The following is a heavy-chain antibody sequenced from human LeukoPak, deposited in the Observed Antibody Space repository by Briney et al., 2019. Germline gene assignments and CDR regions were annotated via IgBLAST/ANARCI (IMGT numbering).Heavy chain of an antibody. CDR1: GFSLSTSGMR. CDR2: IDWDDDK. Sequence: SGPALAKPTQTLTLTCTFSGFSLSTSGMRVSWIRQPPGKALEWLARIDWDDDKFYSTSLKTRLTISKDTSKNQVVLTMTNMDPVDTATYYCARSSLGYCSGGSCYKHYDYWGQGTLVTASS. D-gene: IGHD2-15*01. CDR3: ARSSLGYCSGGSCYKHYDY. J-gene: IGHJ4*02. V-gene: IGHV2-70*04.